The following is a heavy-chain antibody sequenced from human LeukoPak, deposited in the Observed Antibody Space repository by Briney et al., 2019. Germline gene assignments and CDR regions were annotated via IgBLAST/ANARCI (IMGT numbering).Heavy chain of an antibody. J-gene: IGHJ4*02. Sequence: GGSLRLSCAASGFTFSSYAMSWVRQAPGKGLEWVSAISGSGGSTYYADSVKGRFTISRDNSKNTLYLQMNSLRAEDTAVYYCAKNREYQLPPYVDCYFDYWGQGTLVTVSS. V-gene: IGHV3-23*01. CDR3: AKNREYQLPPYVDCYFDY. D-gene: IGHD2-2*01. CDR2: ISGSGGST. CDR1: GFTFSSYA.